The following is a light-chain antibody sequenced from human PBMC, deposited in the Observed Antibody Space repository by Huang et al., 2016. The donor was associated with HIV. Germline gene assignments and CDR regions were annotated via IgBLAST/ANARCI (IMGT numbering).Light chain of an antibody. CDR3: QKYNSAPYT. CDR1: QDIGNY. J-gene: IGKJ2*01. Sequence: DIQMTQSPSSLPTSVGDRVTITCRASQDIGNYLAWYQQKPGKVPKLLIYAASTLQSVVPSRFRGSGSGTDFTLTISSLQPEDVATYYCQKYNSAPYTFGQGTKLDI. CDR2: AAS. V-gene: IGKV1-27*01.